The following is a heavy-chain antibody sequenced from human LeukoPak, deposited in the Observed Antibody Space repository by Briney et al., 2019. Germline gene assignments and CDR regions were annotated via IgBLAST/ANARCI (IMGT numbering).Heavy chain of an antibody. V-gene: IGHV4-30-4*01. J-gene: IGHJ4*02. D-gene: IGHD3-9*01. CDR3: ARDSGLTGYHFDY. Sequence: SETLSLTCTVSGGSISSGDYYWGWIRQPPGKGLEWIGYIYYSGSTYYNPSFKSRVTISVDTSKNQFSLKLSSVTAADTAVYYCARDSGLTGYHFDYWGQGTLVTVSS. CDR1: GGSISSGDYY. CDR2: IYYSGST.